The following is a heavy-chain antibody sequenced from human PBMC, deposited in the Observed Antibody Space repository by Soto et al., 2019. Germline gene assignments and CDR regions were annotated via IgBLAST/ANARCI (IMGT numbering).Heavy chain of an antibody. CDR3: PRASRRRSWYSRGYYHQGMDV. Sequence: SETLSLTCTVSGGSISSGGYYWSWIRQHPGKGLEWIGYIYYSGSTYYNPSLKSRVTISVDTSKNQFSLKLSSVTAEDTAVYYSPRASRRRSWYSRGYYHQGMDVWGQGNTVTVYS. CDR2: IYYSGST. V-gene: IGHV4-31*03. J-gene: IGHJ6*02. CDR1: GGSISSGGYY. D-gene: IGHD6-13*01.